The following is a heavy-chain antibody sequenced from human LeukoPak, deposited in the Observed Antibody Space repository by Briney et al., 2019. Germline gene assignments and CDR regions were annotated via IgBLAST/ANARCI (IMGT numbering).Heavy chain of an antibody. CDR3: ARQTDSSSWIHPRYYFDY. CDR2: INPSGGST. Sequence: GASVKVSCKASGYTFTSYYMHWVRQAPGQGLEWMGIINPSGGSTSYAQKFQGRVTMTRDTSTSTVYMALSSLRSEDTAVYYCARQTDSSSWIHPRYYFDYWGQGTLVTVSS. CDR1: GYTFTSYY. J-gene: IGHJ4*02. V-gene: IGHV1-46*01. D-gene: IGHD6-13*01.